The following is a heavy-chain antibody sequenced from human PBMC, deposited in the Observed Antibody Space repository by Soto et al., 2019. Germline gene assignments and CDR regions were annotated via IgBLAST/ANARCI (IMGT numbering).Heavy chain of an antibody. CDR3: ARGVYDFWSGHPKGLDY. D-gene: IGHD3-3*01. J-gene: IGHJ4*02. CDR1: GFTFSGSA. Sequence: EVQLVESGGGLVQPGGSLKLSCAASGFTFSGSAMHWVRQASGKGLEWVGRIRSEANSYATAYAVSVKGKFTIPRDDSRITAYLQMNSLKTEDTAVYYCARGVYDFWSGHPKGLDYWGQGTVVSVSS. CDR2: IRSEANSYAT. V-gene: IGHV3-73*02.